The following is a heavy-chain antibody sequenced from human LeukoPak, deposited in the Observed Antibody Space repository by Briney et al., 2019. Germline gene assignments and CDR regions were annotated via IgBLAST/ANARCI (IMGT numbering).Heavy chain of an antibody. Sequence: GGSLRLSCAAAGFTFSSYGMHWDRQAPGKGLEWVAVIWYDGRRQYYADSVKGRFTISRDNTKTTLYLQMNSLRAEDTAVYYCARQSMSGMARAGIAAFDIWGQGTMVTVSS. CDR3: ARQSMSGMARAGIAAFDI. V-gene: IGHV3-33*01. CDR2: IWYDGRRQ. J-gene: IGHJ3*02. CDR1: GFTFSSYG. D-gene: IGHD6-19*01.